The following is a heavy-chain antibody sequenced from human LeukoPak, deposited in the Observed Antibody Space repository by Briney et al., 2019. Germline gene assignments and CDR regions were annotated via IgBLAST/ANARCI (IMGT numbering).Heavy chain of an antibody. CDR2: IIPILGIA. V-gene: IGHV1-69*04. CDR3: ARVFYNWNEGPGGMDV. J-gene: IGHJ6*02. CDR1: GGTFSSYA. D-gene: IGHD1-1*01. Sequence: AASVKVSCKASGGTFSSYAISWVRQAPGQGLEWMGRIIPILGIANYAQKFQGRVTITADKSTSTAYMGLRSLRSDDTAVYYCARVFYNWNEGPGGMDVWGQGTTVTVSS.